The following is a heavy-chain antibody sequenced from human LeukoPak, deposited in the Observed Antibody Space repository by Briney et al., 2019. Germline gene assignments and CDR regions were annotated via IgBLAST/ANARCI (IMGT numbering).Heavy chain of an antibody. CDR2: ISYDGSNK. V-gene: IGHV3-30*18. Sequence: GGSLRLSCAASGFTFSSYGMHWVRQAPGKGLEWVAVISYDGSNKYYADSVKGRFTISRDNSKNTLYLQMNSLRAEDTAVYYCAKVQMDYYDSSGYRDAFDIWGQGTMVTVSS. CDR3: AKVQMDYYDSSGYRDAFDI. D-gene: IGHD3-22*01. CDR1: GFTFSSYG. J-gene: IGHJ3*02.